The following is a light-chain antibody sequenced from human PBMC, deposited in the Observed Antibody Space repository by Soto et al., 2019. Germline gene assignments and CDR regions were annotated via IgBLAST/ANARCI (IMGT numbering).Light chain of an antibody. CDR1: QSIGSD. Sequence: EIVMTQSPATLSVSPGERATLSCRASQSIGSDLGWYQQKPGQAPRLLIYDVSSRATGIPDRFTGGGSGTDFTLTISRLEPEDFAVYYCQQYGTSPVTFAQGTRLEIK. CDR2: DVS. J-gene: IGKJ5*01. V-gene: IGKV3-20*01. CDR3: QQYGTSPVT.